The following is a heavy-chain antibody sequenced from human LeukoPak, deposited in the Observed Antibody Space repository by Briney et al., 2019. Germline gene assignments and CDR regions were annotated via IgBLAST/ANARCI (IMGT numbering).Heavy chain of an antibody. D-gene: IGHD4/OR15-4a*01. CDR2: MNPNSGNT. V-gene: IGHV1-8*01. CDR1: GYTFTSYD. J-gene: IGHJ6*02. Sequence: GASVKASCKASGYTFTSYDINWVRQATGQGLEWMGWMNPNSGNTGYAQKFQGRVTMTRNTSISTAYMELSSLRSEDTAVYYCARGLVLNVRVDGMDVWGQGTTVTVSS. CDR3: ARGLVLNVRVDGMDV.